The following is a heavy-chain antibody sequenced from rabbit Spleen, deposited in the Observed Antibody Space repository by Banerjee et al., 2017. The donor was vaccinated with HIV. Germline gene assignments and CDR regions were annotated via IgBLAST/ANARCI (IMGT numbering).Heavy chain of an antibody. J-gene: IGHJ6*01. Sequence: QSLEESGGDLVKPGASLTLTCTASGFDFSSRYYMCWVRQAPGKGLEWIACIDTGRSGFTYFASWAKGRFTISKTSSTTVTLQMTSLTAADTATYFCARDTGSSFSSYGMDLWGPGTLVTVS. D-gene: IGHD8-1*01. CDR2: IDTGRSGFT. CDR1: GFDFSSRYY. CDR3: ARDTGSSFSSYGMDL. V-gene: IGHV1S40*01.